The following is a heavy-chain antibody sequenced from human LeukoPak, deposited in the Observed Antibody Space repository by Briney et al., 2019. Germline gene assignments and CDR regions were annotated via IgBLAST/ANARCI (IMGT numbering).Heavy chain of an antibody. D-gene: IGHD4-17*01. V-gene: IGHV3-9*01. CDR1: GFTFDDYA. Sequence: PGGSLRLSCAASGFTFDDYAMHWVRQAPGKGLEWVSGISWNSGSIGYADSVKGRFTISRDNAKNSLYLQMNSLRAEDTALYYCARDYGDFSYGMDVWGQGTTVTVSS. CDR2: ISWNSGSI. CDR3: ARDYGDFSYGMDV. J-gene: IGHJ6*02.